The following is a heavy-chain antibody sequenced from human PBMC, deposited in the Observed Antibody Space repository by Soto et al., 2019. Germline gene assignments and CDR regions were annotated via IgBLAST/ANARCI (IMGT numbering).Heavy chain of an antibody. CDR3: ARSSITPRLFMYPFDY. Sequence: QLQLQESGPGLVKPSETLSLTCAVSGGSITSSSHYWGWIRQPPGKGLECIANIYYDGNTYYNPSLKSRVNISLDTSKNQFSLRLNSVTAADTAVYYCARSSITPRLFMYPFDYWGQGTLVTVSS. CDR2: IYYDGNT. D-gene: IGHD6-6*01. CDR1: GGSITSSSHY. J-gene: IGHJ4*02. V-gene: IGHV4-39*01.